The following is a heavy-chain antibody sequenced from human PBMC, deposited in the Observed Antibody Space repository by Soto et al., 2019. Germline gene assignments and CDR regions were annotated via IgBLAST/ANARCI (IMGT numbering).Heavy chain of an antibody. CDR2: IYHSGST. J-gene: IGHJ5*02. V-gene: IGHV4-4*02. D-gene: IGHD3-22*01. CDR1: GGSISSSNW. Sequence: SETLSLTCAVSGGSISSSNWWSWVRQPPGKGLEWIGEIYHSGSTNYNPSLKSRVTISVDKSKNQFSLKLSSVTAADTAVYYCARDPSPSGYCDSSGYVGRWFDPWGQGTLVTVSS. CDR3: ARDPSPSGYCDSSGYVGRWFDP.